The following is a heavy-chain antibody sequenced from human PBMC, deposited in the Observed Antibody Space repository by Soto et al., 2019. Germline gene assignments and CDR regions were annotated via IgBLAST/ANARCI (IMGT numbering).Heavy chain of an antibody. CDR3: ASGDYGDSSNNLRACYGMDV. Sequence: QVQLVQSGAEVKKPGSSVKVSCKASGGTFSSYAISWVRQAPGQGLEWMGGLIPIFGTANYAQKFQGRVTITADESTSTAYMELSSLRSEDTAVYYCASGDYGDSSNNLRACYGMDVWGQGTTVTVSS. CDR1: GGTFSSYA. J-gene: IGHJ6*02. V-gene: IGHV1-69*01. D-gene: IGHD4-17*01. CDR2: LIPIFGTA.